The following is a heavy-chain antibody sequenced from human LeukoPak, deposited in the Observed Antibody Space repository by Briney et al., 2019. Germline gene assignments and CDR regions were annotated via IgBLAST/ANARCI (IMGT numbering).Heavy chain of an antibody. V-gene: IGHV4-59*01. CDR3: ARALGYCSGGSCYGPELDY. CDR2: IYYSGST. D-gene: IGHD2-15*01. CDR1: GGSISSYY. J-gene: IGHJ4*02. Sequence: SETLSLTRTVSGGSISSYYWSWIRQPPGKGLEWIGYIYYSGSTNYNPSLKSRVTISVDTSKNQFSLKLSSVTAADTAVYYCARALGYCSGGSCYGPELDYWGQGTLVTVSS.